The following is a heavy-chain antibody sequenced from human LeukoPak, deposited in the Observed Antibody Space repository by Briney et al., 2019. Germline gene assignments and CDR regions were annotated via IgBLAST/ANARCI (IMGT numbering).Heavy chain of an antibody. V-gene: IGHV3-21*01. CDR3: ARDREEGYSYGKTFGY. CDR2: ISSSSSYI. J-gene: IGHJ4*02. D-gene: IGHD5-18*01. CDR1: GFTFSNYS. Sequence: GGSLRLSCAASGFTFSNYSMNWVRQAPGKGLEWVSSISSSSSYIYYADSVKGRFTISRDNAKNSLYLQMNSLRAEDTAVYYCARDREEGYSYGKTFGYWGQGTLVTVSS.